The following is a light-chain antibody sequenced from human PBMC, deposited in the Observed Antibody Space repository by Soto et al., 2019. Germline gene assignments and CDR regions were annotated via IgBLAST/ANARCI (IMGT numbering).Light chain of an antibody. Sequence: DIVMTQSPLSLPVTPGEPASISCRSSQNLLYGAGYIYVDWYLQRPGQPPQLLIFLGSNRASGVPDRFSGSVSGTDFTLKISRVETEDVGVYYCMQTLRPPYTFGQGTKLEIK. CDR1: QNLLYGAGYIY. V-gene: IGKV2-28*01. CDR3: MQTLRPPYT. J-gene: IGKJ2*01. CDR2: LGS.